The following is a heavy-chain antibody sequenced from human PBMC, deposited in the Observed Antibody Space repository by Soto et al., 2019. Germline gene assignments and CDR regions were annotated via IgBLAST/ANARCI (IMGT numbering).Heavy chain of an antibody. J-gene: IGHJ4*02. CDR3: AREWGGIWFGEF. CDR2: ISSSSSYI. CDR1: GFTFSSYS. D-gene: IGHD3-10*01. Sequence: EVQLVESGGGLVKPGGSLRLSCAASGFTFSSYSMNWVRQAPGKGLEWVSSISSSSSYIYYADSVKGRFTISRDNAKNSLYLQMNSLRAEDTAVYYCAREWGGIWFGEFWGQGTLVTVSS. V-gene: IGHV3-21*01.